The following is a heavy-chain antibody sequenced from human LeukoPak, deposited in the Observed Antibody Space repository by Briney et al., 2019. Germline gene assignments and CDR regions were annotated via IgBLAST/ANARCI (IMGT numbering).Heavy chain of an antibody. CDR1: GFTFSNNA. CDR3: AKTTTGYSSGRYPAWPIDY. D-gene: IGHD2-15*01. V-gene: IGHV3-23*01. Sequence: GGSLRLSCAASGFTFSNNAMSWVRQAPGKGLEWVSGIFGSGGSAHYADSVKGRFTISRDNSKNTVYLQMDSLRAEDTAIYYCAKTTTGYSSGRYPAWPIDYWGQGTLVTVSS. J-gene: IGHJ4*02. CDR2: IFGSGGSA.